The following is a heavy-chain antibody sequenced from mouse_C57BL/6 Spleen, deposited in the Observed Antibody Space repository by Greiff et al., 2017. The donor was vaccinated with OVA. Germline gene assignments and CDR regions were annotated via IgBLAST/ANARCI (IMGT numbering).Heavy chain of an antibody. CDR1: GFTFSDYY. V-gene: IGHV5-12*01. J-gene: IGHJ4*01. CDR3: ARREYGSSFDYAMDY. Sequence: EVQVVESGGGLVQPGGSLKLSCAASGFTFSDYYMYWVRQTPEKRLEWVAYISNGGGSTYYPDTVKGRFTISRDNAKNTLYLQMSRLKSEDTAMYYCARREYGSSFDYAMDYWGQGTSVTVSS. D-gene: IGHD1-1*01. CDR2: ISNGGGST.